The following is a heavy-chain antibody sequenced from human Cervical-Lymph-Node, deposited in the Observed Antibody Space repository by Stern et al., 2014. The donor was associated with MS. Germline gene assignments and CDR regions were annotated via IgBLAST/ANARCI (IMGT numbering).Heavy chain of an antibody. J-gene: IGHJ4*02. V-gene: IGHV3-33*01. CDR1: GFTFSNYG. Sequence: DQLVESGGGVVQPGRSLRLSCAASGFTFSNYGMHWVRQAPGKGLEWLAVIWYDGNKKYYADSVKGRFTIYRDNSKNTLFLQMSSLTAEDTALYYCARGNWNYEGMGYWGQGTLVTVSS. CDR3: ARGNWNYEGMGY. CDR2: IWYDGNKK. D-gene: IGHD1-7*01.